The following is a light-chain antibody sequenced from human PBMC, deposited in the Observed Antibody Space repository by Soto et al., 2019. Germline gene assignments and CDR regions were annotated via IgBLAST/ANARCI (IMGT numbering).Light chain of an antibody. CDR3: SSYARSTSRSVV. Sequence: QSVLTQPASVSGSPGQSITISCTGTNNDVGGYNYVSWYQQHPGKAPKLMIYEVSNRPSGVSNRFSGSKPGNTASLTISGLQAEDEADYYCSSYARSTSRSVVFGGGTKLTVL. V-gene: IGLV2-14*01. J-gene: IGLJ2*01. CDR1: NNDVGGYNY. CDR2: EVS.